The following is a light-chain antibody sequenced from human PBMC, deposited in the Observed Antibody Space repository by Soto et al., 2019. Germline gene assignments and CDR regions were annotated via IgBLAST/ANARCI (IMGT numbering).Light chain of an antibody. J-gene: IGKJ2*01. V-gene: IGKV1-5*03. CDR2: KAS. Sequence: DIQMTQSPSTLSASVGDRVTITCRASQSTSYWLAWYQQKPGKAPNLLIYKASSLESGVPSRFSGSGSGTEFTLTITSLQPDDFATYYCRHYNTYSPPYTFGQGTKLEI. CDR1: QSTSYW. CDR3: RHYNTYSPPYT.